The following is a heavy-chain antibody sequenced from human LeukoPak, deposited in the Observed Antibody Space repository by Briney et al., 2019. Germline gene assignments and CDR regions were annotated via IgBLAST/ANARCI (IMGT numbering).Heavy chain of an antibody. CDR1: GGTFSSYA. J-gene: IGHJ3*02. CDR2: IIPIFGTA. Sequence: SVKVSCKASGGTFSSYAISWVRQGPGQGLEWMGGIIPIFGTANYAQKFQGRVTITADESTSTAYMELSSLRSEDTAVYYCARKDTAMDPDGYGAFDIWGQGRMVTVSS. CDR3: ARKDTAMDPDGYGAFDI. V-gene: IGHV1-69*13. D-gene: IGHD5-18*01.